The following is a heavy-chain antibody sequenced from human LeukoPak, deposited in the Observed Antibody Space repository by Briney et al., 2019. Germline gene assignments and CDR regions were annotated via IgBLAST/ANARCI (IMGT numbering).Heavy chain of an antibody. CDR2: ISSNSRHI. CDR1: GFTFSTYS. J-gene: IGHJ4*02. Sequence: SGGSLRLSCAASGFTFSTYSMNGVRQAPGKGLEWVSSISSNSRHIYYADSMRGRFTISRDNAKNSLYLQMNSLKPEDTAVYYCARVAEAAAFDSWGQGTLVTVSS. D-gene: IGHD6-13*01. V-gene: IGHV3-21*06. CDR3: ARVAEAAAFDS.